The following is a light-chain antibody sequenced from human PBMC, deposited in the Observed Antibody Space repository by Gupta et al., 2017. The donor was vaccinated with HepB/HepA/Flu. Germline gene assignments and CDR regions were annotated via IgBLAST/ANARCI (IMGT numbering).Light chain of an antibody. CDR1: SSDV. J-gene: IGLJ2*01. V-gene: IGLV2-14*03. CDR2: AVT. Sequence: QSALTQPASVSGSPGQSITISCTGTSSDVSWYQQHPGKAPKLMIYAVTLRPTRVSHRFSGSKSGDTASLTISELQTEDEAYYYCSSFTSSSTLAVFGGGTKVTVL. CDR3: SSFTSSSTLAV.